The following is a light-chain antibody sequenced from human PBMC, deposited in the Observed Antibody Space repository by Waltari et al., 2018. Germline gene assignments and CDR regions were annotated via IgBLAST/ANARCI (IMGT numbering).Light chain of an antibody. J-gene: IGKJ1*01. CDR3: QQYYSLPWT. CDR2: WAS. Sequence: DIVMTQSPASLAVSLGERPTINCKSSQSVLYRSNNKNHLAWYQQKPGQPPKLLVYWASTRESGVPDRFSGSGSGTDFTLTISSLQAEDVAVYYCQQYYSLPWTFGQGTKVEIK. CDR1: QSVLYRSNNKNH. V-gene: IGKV4-1*01.